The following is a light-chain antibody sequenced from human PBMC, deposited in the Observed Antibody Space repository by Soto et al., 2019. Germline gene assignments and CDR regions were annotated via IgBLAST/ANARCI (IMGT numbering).Light chain of an antibody. Sequence: EIVLTQSPATLSLSPGEGATLSCRASQSVSSYLAWYQQKPGQAPRLLIYGASNRATGIPARFSGSGSGTDFTLTIRSLEPEDFAVYYCQQRSYWLTFGGGTKVDIK. V-gene: IGKV3-11*01. J-gene: IGKJ4*01. CDR3: QQRSYWLT. CDR2: GAS. CDR1: QSVSSY.